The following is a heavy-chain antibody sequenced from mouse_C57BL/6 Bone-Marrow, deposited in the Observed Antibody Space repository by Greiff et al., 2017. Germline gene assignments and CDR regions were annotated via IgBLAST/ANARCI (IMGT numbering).Heavy chain of an antibody. Sequence: VQLQQSGAELVRPGTSVKVSCKAFGYAFTNYLIEWVKQRPGQGLEWIGVINPGSGGTNYNEKFKGKATLTADKSSSTAYMQLSSLTSEDSAVYFCARSKNWDSWCAYWGQGTLVTVSA. CDR3: ARSKNWDSWCAY. J-gene: IGHJ3*01. D-gene: IGHD4-1*01. CDR2: INPGSGGT. CDR1: GYAFTNYL. V-gene: IGHV1-54*01.